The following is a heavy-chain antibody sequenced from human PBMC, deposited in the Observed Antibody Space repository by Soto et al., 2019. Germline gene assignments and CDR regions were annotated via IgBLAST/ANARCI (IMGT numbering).Heavy chain of an antibody. J-gene: IGHJ6*02. CDR1: GFTFSSYG. V-gene: IGHV3-33*01. CDR2: IWYDGSNK. Sequence: VGSLSLSCAASGFTFSSYGMHWVRQAPGKGLEWVAVIWYDGSNKYYADSVKGRFTISRDNSKNTLYLQMNSLRAEGTAVYYSAIDYSPGWLQPYCNYDGMDVWGQGTTVTVSS. CDR3: AIDYSPGWLQPYCNYDGMDV. D-gene: IGHD5-12*01.